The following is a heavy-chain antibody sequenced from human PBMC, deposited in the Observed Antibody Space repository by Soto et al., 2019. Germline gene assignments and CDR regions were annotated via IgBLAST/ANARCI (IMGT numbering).Heavy chain of an antibody. D-gene: IGHD3-22*01. J-gene: IGHJ4*02. CDR1: GGTFSSYA. V-gene: IGHV1-69*13. CDR3: ARNGEYYYDSSGYYPQYYFDY. CDR2: IIPIFGTA. Sequence: SVKVSCKASGGTFSSYAISWVRQAPGQGLEWMGGIIPIFGTANYAQKFQGRVTITADESTSTAYMELSSLRSEDTAVYYCARNGEYYYDSSGYYPQYYFDYWGQGTLVTVSS.